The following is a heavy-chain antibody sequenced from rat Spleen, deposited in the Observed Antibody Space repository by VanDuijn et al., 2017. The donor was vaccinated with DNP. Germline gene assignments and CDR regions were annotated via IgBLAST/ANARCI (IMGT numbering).Heavy chain of an antibody. CDR2: INTDGGST. V-gene: IGHV5-58*01. CDR1: GFTFSSYW. J-gene: IGHJ2*01. D-gene: IGHD1-4*01. CDR3: AKDYPAIDY. Sequence: EVQLVETGGGLVQPGRSLKLSCVASGFTFSSYWMYWIRQAPGKGLEWVASINTDGGSTYYPDSVKGRFTISRDNAENTVYLQMNSLRSEDTATYYCAKDYPAIDYWGQGVMVTVSS.